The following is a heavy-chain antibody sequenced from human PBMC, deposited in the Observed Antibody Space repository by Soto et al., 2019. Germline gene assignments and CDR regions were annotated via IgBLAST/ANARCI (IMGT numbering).Heavy chain of an antibody. J-gene: IGHJ4*02. Sequence: QVQLQQWGAGLLKPSETLSLTCAVYGGSFSGYYWSWIRQPPGKGLEWNGEINHSGSTNYNPSLKSRVTISVDTSKNQFSLKLSSVTAADTAVYYCARGLGGSTRGGVQYYFDYWGQGTLVTVSS. D-gene: IGHD2-15*01. CDR1: GGSFSGYY. V-gene: IGHV4-34*01. CDR3: ARGLGGSTRGGVQYYFDY. CDR2: INHSGST.